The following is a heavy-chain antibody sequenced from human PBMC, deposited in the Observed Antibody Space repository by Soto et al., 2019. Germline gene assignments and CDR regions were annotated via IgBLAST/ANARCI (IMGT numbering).Heavy chain of an antibody. D-gene: IGHD3-16*01. J-gene: IGHJ4*02. CDR2: ISAYNGNT. CDR1: GYTFTSYG. V-gene: IGHV1-18*01. CDR3: ARDLGGRRELGPDY. Sequence: ASVKVSCKASGYTFTSYGISWVRQAPGQGLEWMGWISAYNGNTNYAQKLQGRVTMTTDTSTSTAYMELRSLRSDDTSVYFCARDLGGRRELGPDYWGQGTLVTVSS.